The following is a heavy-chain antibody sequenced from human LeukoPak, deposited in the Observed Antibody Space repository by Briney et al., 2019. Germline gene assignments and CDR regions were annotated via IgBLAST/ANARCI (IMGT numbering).Heavy chain of an antibody. J-gene: IGHJ3*02. CDR1: GYTLTELS. CDR3: AKSRFLEWLGAFDI. CDR2: FDPEDGET. V-gene: IGHV1-24*01. Sequence: ASVKVSCKVSGYTLTELSMHWVRQAPGKGLEWMGGFDPEDGETIYAQKFQGRVTMTEDTSTDTAYMELSSLRFEDTAVYYCAKSRFLEWLGAFDIWGQGTMVTVSS. D-gene: IGHD3-3*01.